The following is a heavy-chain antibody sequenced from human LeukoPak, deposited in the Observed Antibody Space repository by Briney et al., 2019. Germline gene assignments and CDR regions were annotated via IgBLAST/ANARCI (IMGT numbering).Heavy chain of an antibody. J-gene: IGHJ4*02. CDR3: AKTYPSYSHYFDY. CDR2: INWNGGST. D-gene: IGHD3-10*01. V-gene: IGHV3-20*04. Sequence: GGSLRLSCAASGFTFDDYGMSWVRQAPGKGLEWVSGINWNGGSTGYADSVKGRFTISRDNSKNSLYLQMNSLRTEDTALYYCAKTYPSYSHYFDYWGQGTLVIVSS. CDR1: GFTFDDYG.